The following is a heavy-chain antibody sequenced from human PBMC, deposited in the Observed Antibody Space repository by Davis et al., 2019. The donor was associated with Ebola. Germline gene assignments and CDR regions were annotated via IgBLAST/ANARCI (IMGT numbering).Heavy chain of an antibody. D-gene: IGHD6-19*01. Sequence: GSLKISCAASGFTFSSYGMHWVRQAPGKGLEWVAFVRYDGSDKYYGDSVKGRFTISRDNSKNTLYLQMNSLRPDDTALYYCAKQDDSGWYGIDDYWGQGTLVTVSS. CDR2: VRYDGSDK. CDR1: GFTFSSYG. J-gene: IGHJ4*02. V-gene: IGHV3-30*02. CDR3: AKQDDSGWYGIDDY.